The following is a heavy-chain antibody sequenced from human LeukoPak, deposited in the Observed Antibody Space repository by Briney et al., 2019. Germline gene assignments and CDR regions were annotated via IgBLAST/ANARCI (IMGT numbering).Heavy chain of an antibody. D-gene: IGHD6-19*01. V-gene: IGHV4-59*08. CDR3: ARRIAVAGKVCWYFDL. Sequence: SETLSLTCTVSGGSISSYYWSWIRQPPGKGLEWIGYIYYSGSTNYNPSLKSRVTISVDTSKNQFSLKLSSVTAADTAVYYCARRIAVAGKVCWYFDLWGRGTLVTVSS. CDR1: GGSISSYY. CDR2: IYYSGST. J-gene: IGHJ2*01.